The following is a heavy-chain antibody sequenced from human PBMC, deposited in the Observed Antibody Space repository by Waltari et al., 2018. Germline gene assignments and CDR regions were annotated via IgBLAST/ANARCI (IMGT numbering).Heavy chain of an antibody. D-gene: IGHD1-26*01. J-gene: IGHJ4*02. CDR1: GYTFTSYY. CDR3: ARVKERGLDY. CDR2: INRSGGST. V-gene: IGHV1-46*01. Sequence: QVQLVQSGAEVKKPGASVKVSCKASGYTFTSYYMHWVRQAPGQGLEWMGRINRSGGSTSYAQKFQGRVTMTRDTSTSAVYMELSSLRSEDTAVYYCARVKERGLDYWGQGTLVTVSS.